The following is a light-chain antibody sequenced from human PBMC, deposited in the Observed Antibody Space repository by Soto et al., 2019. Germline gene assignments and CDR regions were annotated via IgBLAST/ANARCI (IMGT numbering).Light chain of an antibody. J-gene: IGLJ2*01. Sequence: QSALTQPASVSGSPGQSITISCTGTSIDVGGFNYVSWYQQHPDKAPKLMIYEDSNRPSGVSNRFSGSKSGNTASLTISGLQAEDEADYYCSSHIINSVIFGGGTKLTVL. CDR1: SIDVGGFNY. CDR2: EDS. CDR3: SSHIINSVI. V-gene: IGLV2-14*01.